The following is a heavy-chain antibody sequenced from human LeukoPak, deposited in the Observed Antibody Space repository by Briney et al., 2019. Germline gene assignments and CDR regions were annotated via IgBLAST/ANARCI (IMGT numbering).Heavy chain of an antibody. CDR2: FDPEDGET. CDR3: ARAGVVAARFDY. Sequence: GASVKVSCKVSGYTLTELSMHWVRQAPGKGLEWMGGFDPEDGETIYAQKFQGRVTITADKSTSTAYMELSSLRSEDTAVYYCARAGVVAARFDYWGQGTLVTVSS. CDR1: GYTLTELS. D-gene: IGHD2-15*01. J-gene: IGHJ4*02. V-gene: IGHV1-24*01.